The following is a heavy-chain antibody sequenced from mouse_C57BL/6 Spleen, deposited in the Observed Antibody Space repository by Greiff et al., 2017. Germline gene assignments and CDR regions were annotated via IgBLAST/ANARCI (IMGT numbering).Heavy chain of an antibody. CDR2: IYPGSGCT. V-gene: IGHV1-55*01. D-gene: IGHD2-4*01. CDR3: ARGDYPYYYAMDY. CDR1: GYTFISYW. Sequence: QVQLQQPGAELVKPGASVKMSCKASGYTFISYWITWVKQRPGQGLEWIGDIYPGSGCTNYNEKFKSKATLTVDTSSSTAYMQLISLTSEDSAVYYSARGDYPYYYAMDYWGQGTSVTVSS. J-gene: IGHJ4*01.